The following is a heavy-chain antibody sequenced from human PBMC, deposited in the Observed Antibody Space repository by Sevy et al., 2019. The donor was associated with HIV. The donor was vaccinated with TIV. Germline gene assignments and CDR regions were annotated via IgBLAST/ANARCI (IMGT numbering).Heavy chain of an antibody. CDR3: TFSSDYYKYGWDV. J-gene: IGHJ6*02. V-gene: IGHV3-73*01. CDR2: MRSKANTFAK. CDR1: GFTFSDAA. D-gene: IGHD6-6*01. Sequence: GGSLRLSCAASGFTFSDAAMHWVRQASGKGLEWLGRMRSKANTFAKAYAALAKGRFTISRDDSKNTAYLHMSSLRTEDTAIYYCTFSSDYYKYGWDVWGQGTTVTVSS.